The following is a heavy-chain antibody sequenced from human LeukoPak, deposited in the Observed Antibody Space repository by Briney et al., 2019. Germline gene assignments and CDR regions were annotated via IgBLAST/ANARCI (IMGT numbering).Heavy chain of an antibody. CDR1: GGSINGYY. D-gene: IGHD1-26*01. CDR2: IYYSGST. Sequence: SGTLSLTCTVSGGSINGYYWNWIRQPPGKGLEWIGYIYYSGSTIYNPSLKSRVTISIDTSKNQFSLRLSLVTAADTAVYYCARDPVGATKVFDYWGQGTLVTVSS. V-gene: IGHV4-59*01. CDR3: ARDPVGATKVFDY. J-gene: IGHJ4*02.